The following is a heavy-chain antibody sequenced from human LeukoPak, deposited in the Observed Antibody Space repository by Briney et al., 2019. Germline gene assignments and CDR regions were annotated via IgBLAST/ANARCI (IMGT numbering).Heavy chain of an antibody. Sequence: SETLSLTCAVYGGSFSGYYWSWIRRPPGKGLEWIGEINHSGSTNYNPSLKSRVTISVDTSKNQFSLKLSSVTAADTAVYYCARGTTMVRGVIILYNWFDPWGQGTLVTVSS. CDR1: GGSFSGYY. CDR3: ARGTTMVRGVIILYNWFDP. V-gene: IGHV4-34*01. CDR2: INHSGST. J-gene: IGHJ5*02. D-gene: IGHD3-10*01.